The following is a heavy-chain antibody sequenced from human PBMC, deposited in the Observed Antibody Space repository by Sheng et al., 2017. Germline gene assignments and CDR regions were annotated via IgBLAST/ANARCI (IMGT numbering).Heavy chain of an antibody. D-gene: IGHD3-9*01. Sequence: QVQLQQWGAGLLKPSETLSLTCAVYGGSFSGYVLDLDPPSPHGKGAWSGLGKVNHSGSTNYNPSLKSRVTISVDTSKNQISLKLSSVTAADTAVYYCARGRYGSLTDYWGQGTLVTVSS. V-gene: IGHV4-34*01. CDR1: GGSFSGYV. CDR3: ARGRYGSLTDY. CDR2: VNHSGST. J-gene: IGHJ4*02.